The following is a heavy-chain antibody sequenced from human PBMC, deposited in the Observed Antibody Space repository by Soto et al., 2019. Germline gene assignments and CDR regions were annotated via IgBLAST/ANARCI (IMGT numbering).Heavy chain of an antibody. CDR2: IYPVDAHT. CDR3: ARLARYNWNDGDS. Sequence: VESLKISCMRSRYSFTICWIGRVRQMPEKDLECRGIIYPVDAHTRYSPSSQGQDTISADKTNTTAYLQLSSLNASGTAMYYCARLARYNWNDGDSWVQGTLVT. J-gene: IGHJ4*02. D-gene: IGHD1-20*01. V-gene: IGHV5-51*01. CDR1: RYSFTICW.